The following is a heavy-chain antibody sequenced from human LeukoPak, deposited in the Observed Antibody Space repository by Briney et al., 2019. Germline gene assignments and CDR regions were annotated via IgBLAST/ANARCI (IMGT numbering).Heavy chain of an antibody. CDR1: GFSFSTYW. Sequence: PGGSLRLSCAASGFSFSTYWMHWVRQAPGKGLVWVSRINVDGTSTSYADSVKDRFTISRDNAKNTLYLKMNSLRAEDTAMYYCAREGSGSLDYWGQGTLVTVSS. V-gene: IGHV3-74*01. CDR2: INVDGTST. J-gene: IGHJ4*02. D-gene: IGHD1-26*01. CDR3: AREGSGSLDY.